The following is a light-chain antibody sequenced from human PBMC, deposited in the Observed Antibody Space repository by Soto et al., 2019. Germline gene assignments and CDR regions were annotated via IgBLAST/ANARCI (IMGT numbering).Light chain of an antibody. CDR2: DTT. CDR1: TGAVTNGHY. Sequence: QAVVTQEPSLTVSPGGTVTLTCGSSTGAVTNGHYPYWFQQKPGQAPRILIYDTTNRHSWTPARFSGSLLGGKAALTLSGAQTEDEDEYYCLLSYNGPYVFGTGTKVTVL. V-gene: IGLV7-46*01. J-gene: IGLJ1*01. CDR3: LLSYNGPYV.